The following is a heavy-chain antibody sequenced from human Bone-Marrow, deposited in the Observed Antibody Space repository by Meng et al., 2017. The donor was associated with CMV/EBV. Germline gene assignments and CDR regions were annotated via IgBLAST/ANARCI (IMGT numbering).Heavy chain of an antibody. CDR3: ARKYSSSSILDAFDI. V-gene: IGHV4-39*07. Sequence: SETLSLTCTVSGGSISSSSYYWGWIRQPPGKGLEWIGSIYYSGSTYYNPSLKSRVTISVDTSKNQFSLKLSSVTAADTAVYYCARKYSSSSILDAFDIWGQGTMVTVSS. D-gene: IGHD6-6*01. J-gene: IGHJ3*02. CDR1: GGSISSSSYY. CDR2: IYYSGST.